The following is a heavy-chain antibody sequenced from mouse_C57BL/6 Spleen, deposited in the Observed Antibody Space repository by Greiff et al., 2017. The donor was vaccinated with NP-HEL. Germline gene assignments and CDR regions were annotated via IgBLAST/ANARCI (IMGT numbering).Heavy chain of an antibody. CDR3: ASNDYDGGY. CDR2: ISYDGSN. CDR1: GYSITSGYY. V-gene: IGHV3-6*01. D-gene: IGHD2-4*01. J-gene: IGHJ4*01. Sequence: EVHLVESGPGLVKPSQSLSLTCSVTGYSITSGYYWNWIRQFPGNKLEWMGYISYDGSNNYNPSLKNRISITRDTSKNQFFLKLNSVTTEDTATYYCASNDYDGGYWGQGTSVTVSS.